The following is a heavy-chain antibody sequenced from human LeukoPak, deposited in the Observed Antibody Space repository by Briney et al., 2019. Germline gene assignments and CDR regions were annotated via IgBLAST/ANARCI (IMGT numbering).Heavy chain of an antibody. CDR2: IYYSGST. J-gene: IGHJ4*02. D-gene: IGHD3-3*01. V-gene: IGHV4-59*01. Sequence: SETLSLTCTVSGGSISSYYWSWIRQPPGKGLEWIGYIYYSGSTNYNPSLKSRVTISVDTSKNQFSLKLRSVTAADTAVYYCARGAPYDFWSGYFFDYWGQGTLVTVSS. CDR3: ARGAPYDFWSGYFFDY. CDR1: GGSISSYY.